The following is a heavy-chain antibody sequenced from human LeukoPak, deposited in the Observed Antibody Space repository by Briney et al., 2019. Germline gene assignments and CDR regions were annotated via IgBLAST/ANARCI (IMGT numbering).Heavy chain of an antibody. D-gene: IGHD6-13*01. Sequence: SETLSLTCTVSGGSISSYYWSWIRQPPGKGLEWIGYIYYSGSTNYNPSLKSRVTISVDTSKNQFSLKLSSVTAADTAVYYCARAVGSSSWYGSRIAYYYFDYWGQGTPVTVSS. V-gene: IGHV4-59*01. J-gene: IGHJ4*02. CDR2: IYYSGST. CDR3: ARAVGSSSWYGSRIAYYYFDY. CDR1: GGSISSYY.